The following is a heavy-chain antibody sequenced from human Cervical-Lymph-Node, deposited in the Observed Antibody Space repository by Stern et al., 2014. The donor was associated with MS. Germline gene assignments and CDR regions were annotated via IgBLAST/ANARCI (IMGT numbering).Heavy chain of an antibody. CDR3: AREHAGITEYGMDV. CDR1: GFDFSDYF. Sequence: MQLVESGGGLVKPGGSLRLSCAASGFDFSDYFMSWVRPAPGKGLEWISYISSNSKTIHYADSVKGRFSISRDNAKNSLYLQMNSLRAEDTAEYYCAREHAGITEYGMDVWGQGTTVTVSS. D-gene: IGHD3-10*01. V-gene: IGHV3-11*01. J-gene: IGHJ6*02. CDR2: ISSNSKTI.